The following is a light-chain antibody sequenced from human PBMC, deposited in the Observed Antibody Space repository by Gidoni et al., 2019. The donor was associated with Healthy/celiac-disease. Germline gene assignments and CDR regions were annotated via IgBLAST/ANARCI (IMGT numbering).Light chain of an antibody. Sequence: DIVMTQSPDSLAASLGERATINCKSSQSVLYSSNNKNYLAWYQQKPGHPPKLLIYWASTRETVVPDRFSGSGSGTDFTLTSSSLQAEDVAVYYCQQYYSTPYTFGQGTKLEIK. CDR2: WAS. V-gene: IGKV4-1*01. CDR1: QSVLYSSNNKNY. J-gene: IGKJ2*01. CDR3: QQYYSTPYT.